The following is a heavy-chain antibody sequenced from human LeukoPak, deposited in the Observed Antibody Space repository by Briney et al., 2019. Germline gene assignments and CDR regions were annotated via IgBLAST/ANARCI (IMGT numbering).Heavy chain of an antibody. J-gene: IGHJ5*02. V-gene: IGHV6-1*01. CDR3: ARGELREYSSSPARWFDP. CDR1: GDSVSSNSAA. Sequence: SQTLSLTCAISGDSVSSNSAAWNWIRQSPSRCLEWLGRTYYRSKWYNDYAVSVKSRITINPDTSKNQFSLQLNSVTPEDTAVYYCARGELREYSSSPARWFDPWGQGTLVTVSS. D-gene: IGHD6-6*01. CDR2: TYYRSKWYN.